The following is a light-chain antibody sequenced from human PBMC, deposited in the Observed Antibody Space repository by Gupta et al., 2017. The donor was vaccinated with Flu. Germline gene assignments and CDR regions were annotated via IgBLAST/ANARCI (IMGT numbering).Light chain of an antibody. Sequence: GDTLTITCRAIRNIGSYLNWFQQTPGRAPKLLVYAASGLQRGAPSRFSGRGSGTEFTLTISGLQPEVFVTYYCQQNYSVPYTFGQGTTL. CDR2: AAS. CDR3: QQNYSVPYT. V-gene: IGKV1-39*01. J-gene: IGKJ2*01. CDR1: RNIGSY.